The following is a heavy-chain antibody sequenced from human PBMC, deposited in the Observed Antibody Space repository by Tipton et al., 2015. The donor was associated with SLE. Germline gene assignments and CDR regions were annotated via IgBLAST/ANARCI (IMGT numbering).Heavy chain of an antibody. CDR2: VNYIGST. CDR1: GGSISTSY. V-gene: IGHV4-59*12. J-gene: IGHJ4*02. Sequence: LRLSCTVSGGSISTSYWSWVRQPPHKGLEWIGHVNYIGSTIYNPSLMSRLTISVETSKNQFSLKLTSVTAADTAVYYCARSIIVVPAFDYWGQGILVTFSA. D-gene: IGHD2-2*01. CDR3: ARSIIVVPAFDY.